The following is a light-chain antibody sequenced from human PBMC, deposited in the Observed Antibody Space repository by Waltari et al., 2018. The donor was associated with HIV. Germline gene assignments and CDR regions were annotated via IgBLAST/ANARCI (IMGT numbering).Light chain of an antibody. J-gene: IGKJ1*01. CDR2: GAS. Sequence: EIVMTQSPATLSVSPGERATLSCRASQSVSSNLAWYRQKPGQAPRLLIYGASTRATGIPARFSGSGSGTEFTLTISSLQSEDFAVYYCQQYNNWPWTFGQGIKVEI. CDR1: QSVSSN. V-gene: IGKV3-15*01. CDR3: QQYNNWPWT.